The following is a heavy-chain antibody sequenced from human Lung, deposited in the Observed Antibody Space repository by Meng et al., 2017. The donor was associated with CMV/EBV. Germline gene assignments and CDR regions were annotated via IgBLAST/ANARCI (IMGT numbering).Heavy chain of an antibody. D-gene: IGHD2/OR15-2a*01. V-gene: IGHV4-34*01. CDR3: ARGFLSFVRVFDY. CDR2: INHSGST. J-gene: IGHJ4*02. CDR1: GGSFSGYY. Sequence: QVWLQQWGAGLLKPSETLSLPSAVYGGSFSGYYWSWIRQPPGKGLEWIGEINHSGSTNYNPSLKSRVTISVDTSKNQFSLKLSSVTAADTAVYYCARGFLSFVRVFDYWGQGTLVTVSS.